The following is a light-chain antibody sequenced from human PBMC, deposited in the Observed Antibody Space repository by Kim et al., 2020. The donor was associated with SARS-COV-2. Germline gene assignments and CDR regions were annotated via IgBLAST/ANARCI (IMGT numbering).Light chain of an antibody. J-gene: IGKJ2*01. CDR2: AAS. V-gene: IGKV1-39*01. Sequence: DIQMTQSPSSLSASVGDRVTITCRASQSISSYLHWYQQKPGKAPKLLISAASTLQSGVPARFSGSGSGTDFTLTIRSLQREDFATYYCQQSYSTPYTFGQGTKVDIK. CDR3: QQSYSTPYT. CDR1: QSISSY.